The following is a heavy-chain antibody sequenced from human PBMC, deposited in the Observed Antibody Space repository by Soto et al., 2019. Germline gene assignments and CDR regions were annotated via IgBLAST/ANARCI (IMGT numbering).Heavy chain of an antibody. CDR2: ISYDGSNK. J-gene: IGHJ4*02. CDR1: GFTFSSYG. CDR3: ATSYSSGWYGDY. Sequence: QVQLVESGGGVVQPRRSLRLSCAASGFTFSSYGMHWVRQAPGKGLEWVAVISYDGSNKYYADSVKGRFTISRDNSKNTLYLQMNSLRAEDTAVYYCATSYSSGWYGDYWGQGTLVTVSS. V-gene: IGHV3-30*03. D-gene: IGHD6-19*01.